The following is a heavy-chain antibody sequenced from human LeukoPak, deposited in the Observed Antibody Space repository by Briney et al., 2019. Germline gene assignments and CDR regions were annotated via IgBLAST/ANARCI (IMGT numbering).Heavy chain of an antibody. CDR3: ARVSGSGWPYDFDC. CDR1: GYTFTGYY. V-gene: IGHV1-2*02. CDR2: INPNSGGT. J-gene: IGHJ4*02. D-gene: IGHD6-19*01. Sequence: ASVKVSCKASGYTFTGYYMHWVRQAPRQGLEWMGWINPNSGGTNYAQKFQGRVTMTRDTSISTAYMELSRLRSDDTAVYYCARVSGSGWPYDFDCWGQGTLVTVSS.